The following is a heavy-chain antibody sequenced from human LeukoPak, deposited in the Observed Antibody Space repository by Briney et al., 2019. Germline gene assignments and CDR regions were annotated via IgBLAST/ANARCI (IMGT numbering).Heavy chain of an antibody. D-gene: IGHD3-22*01. CDR3: ARRNYYDSTGYYNN. J-gene: IGHJ4*02. V-gene: IGHV4-4*02. CDR2: IHQSGST. Sequence: SETLSLTCAVSGGSISSDNWWSWVRQPPGKGLEWVGEIHQSGSTNYNPSLKSRVTITVDKPKSQLSLKLGSVTAADTAVYYCARRNYYDSTGYYNNWGRGTLVTVSS. CDR1: GGSISSDNW.